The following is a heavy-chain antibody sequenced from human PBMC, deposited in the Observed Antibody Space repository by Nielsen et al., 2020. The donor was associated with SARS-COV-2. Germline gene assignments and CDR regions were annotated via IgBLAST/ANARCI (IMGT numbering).Heavy chain of an antibody. CDR1: GYSISSGYY. Sequence: SETLSLTCTVSGYSISSGYYWGWIRQPPGKGLEWIGSIYHSGSTYYNPSLKSRVTISVDTSKNQFSLKLSSVTAADTAVYYCARDLVYMDVWGKGTTVTVSS. V-gene: IGHV4-38-2*02. J-gene: IGHJ6*03. CDR3: ARDLVYMDV. CDR2: IYHSGST. D-gene: IGHD3-16*01.